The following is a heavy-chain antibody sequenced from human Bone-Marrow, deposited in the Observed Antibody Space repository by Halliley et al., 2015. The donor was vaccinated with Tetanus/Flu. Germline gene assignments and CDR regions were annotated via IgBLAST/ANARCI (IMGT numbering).Heavy chain of an antibody. CDR2: ISLYTGDT. D-gene: IGHD1-26*01. J-gene: IGHJ4*02. CDR3: ARIMAGANFFDL. Sequence: LEGMGGISLYTGDTKYLQNLQDRVTMTTDTSTTTAYMELRSLRPDDTAVYYCARIMAGANFFDLWGQGTLVTVSS. V-gene: IGHV1-18*01.